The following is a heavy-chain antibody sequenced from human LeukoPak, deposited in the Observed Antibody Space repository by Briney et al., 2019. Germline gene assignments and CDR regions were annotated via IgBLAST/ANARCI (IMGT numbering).Heavy chain of an antibody. CDR1: GFNFSNYS. V-gene: IGHV3-21*01. J-gene: IGHJ3*02. CDR2: ISSSSSFI. D-gene: IGHD6-19*01. CDR3: AKAKQWLDDAFDI. Sequence: GGSLRLSCAASGFNFSNYSMKWVRQAPGKGLEWVSSISSSSSFIYYTDSVRGRFTISRDNAKNSLYLQMNTLRAEDTAVYYCAKAKQWLDDAFDIWGQGTMVTVSS.